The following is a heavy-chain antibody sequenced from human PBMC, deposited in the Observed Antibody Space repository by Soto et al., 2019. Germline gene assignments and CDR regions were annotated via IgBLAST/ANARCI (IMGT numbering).Heavy chain of an antibody. V-gene: IGHV3-72*01. CDR3: AMLGGWSGGSSGMDV. Sequence: EVQLVESGGGLVQPGGSLRLSCAASGLIFSDYHMDWVRQAPGKGLEWVGRIRRKANSYTTEYAASVKSRFTISRDDSKNSLYLQMNSLKSEDTAVYYCAMLGGWSGGSSGMDVWGQGTTVTVSS. J-gene: IGHJ6*02. D-gene: IGHD6-19*01. CDR1: GLIFSDYH. CDR2: IRRKANSYTT.